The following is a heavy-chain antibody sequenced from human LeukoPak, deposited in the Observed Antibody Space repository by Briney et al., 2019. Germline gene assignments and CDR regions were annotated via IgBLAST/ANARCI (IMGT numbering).Heavy chain of an antibody. V-gene: IGHV1-69*13. D-gene: IGHD4-17*01. CDR3: AILYSDYGGYGPFDY. CDR1: GGTFSSYA. Sequence: SVKVSCKASGGTFSSYAISWVRQAPGQGLEWMGGIIPIFGTANYAQKFQGRVTITADESTSTAYMELSSLRSEDTAVYYCAILYSDYGGYGPFDYWGQGTLVTVSS. J-gene: IGHJ4*02. CDR2: IIPIFGTA.